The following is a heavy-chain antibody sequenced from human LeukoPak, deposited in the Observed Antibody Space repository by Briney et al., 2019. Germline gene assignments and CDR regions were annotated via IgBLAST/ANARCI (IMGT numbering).Heavy chain of an antibody. Sequence: GGSLRLSCAASGFTFSSYEMNWVRQAPGKGLEGVSYISSSGIPIYYADSVKGRFTISRDNAKNSLYLQMNSLRAEDTAVYYCARVKILRFDPTGFDYWGQGTLVTVSS. CDR3: ARVKILRFDPTGFDY. CDR1: GFTFSSYE. CDR2: ISSSGIPI. J-gene: IGHJ4*02. D-gene: IGHD3-16*01. V-gene: IGHV3-48*03.